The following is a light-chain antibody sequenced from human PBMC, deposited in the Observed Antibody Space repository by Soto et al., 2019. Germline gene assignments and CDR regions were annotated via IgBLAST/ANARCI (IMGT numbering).Light chain of an antibody. CDR1: QTVSNSY. J-gene: IGKJ1*01. Sequence: EIVLTQSPGTLSLSPGERATLSCRASQTVSNSYIAWYQQKPGQAPRLLIYGASSRATGIPDRFRGSGSGTDFTVTNSRLEPEDFAVYYCQQYGSSPWTFGPGTKVEIK. V-gene: IGKV3-20*01. CDR3: QQYGSSPWT. CDR2: GAS.